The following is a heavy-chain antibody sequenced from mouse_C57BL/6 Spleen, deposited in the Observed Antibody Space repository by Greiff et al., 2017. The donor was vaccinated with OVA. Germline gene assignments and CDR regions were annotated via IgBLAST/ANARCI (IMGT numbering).Heavy chain of an antibody. Sequence: EVKLMESGGDLVKPGGSLKLSCAASGFTFSSYGMSWVRQTPDKRLEWVATISSGGSYTYYPDSVKGRFTISRDNAKNTLYLQMSSLKSEDTAMYYCGRHDSRYAMDYWGQGTSVTVSS. CDR3: GRHDSRYAMDY. CDR2: ISSGGSYT. V-gene: IGHV5-6*01. J-gene: IGHJ4*01. CDR1: GFTFSSYG. D-gene: IGHD2-4*01.